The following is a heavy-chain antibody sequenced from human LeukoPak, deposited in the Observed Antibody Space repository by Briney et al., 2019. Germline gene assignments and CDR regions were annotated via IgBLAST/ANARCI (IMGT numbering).Heavy chain of an antibody. CDR3: ISSSGEKDPDY. D-gene: IGHD3-22*01. J-gene: IGHJ4*02. V-gene: IGHV3-73*01. CDR2: IRSKANSYAT. CDR1: GFAFSSYE. Sequence: GGSLRLSCAASGFAFSSYEMNWVRQASGKGLEWVGRIRSKANSYATAYAASVKGRFTISRDDSKNTAYLQMNSLKTEDTAVYYCISSSGEKDPDYWGQGTLVTVSS.